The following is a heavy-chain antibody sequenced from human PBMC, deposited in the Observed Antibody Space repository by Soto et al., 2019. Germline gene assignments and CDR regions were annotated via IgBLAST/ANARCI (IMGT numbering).Heavy chain of an antibody. CDR2: IYYSGST. CDR3: ASHTPAIPTSDH. Sequence: QLQLQESGPGLMKPSETLSLTCTVSGGSISSCIYYWGWIRQPPGKGLEWIGSIYYSGSTYYNPSLKSRFTIPVDRSKNHFPLKLTSVTAADTAVYYCASHTPAIPTSDHRGQGTLVTV. CDR1: GGSISSCIYY. D-gene: IGHD2-15*01. V-gene: IGHV4-39*01. J-gene: IGHJ4*02.